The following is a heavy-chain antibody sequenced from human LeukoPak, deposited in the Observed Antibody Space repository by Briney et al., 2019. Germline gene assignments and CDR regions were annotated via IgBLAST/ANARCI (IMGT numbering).Heavy chain of an antibody. CDR3: ARPDTALGSPFDY. CDR1: GYIFTSCA. J-gene: IGHJ4*02. D-gene: IGHD5-18*01. CDR2: INAGNGNT. V-gene: IGHV1-3*01. Sequence: GASVKVSCKASGYIFTSCAMHWVRQAPGQRLEWMGWINAGNGNTKYSQKFQGRVTITRDTSASTAYMELSSLRSEDTAVYYCARPDTALGSPFDYWGQGTLVTDSS.